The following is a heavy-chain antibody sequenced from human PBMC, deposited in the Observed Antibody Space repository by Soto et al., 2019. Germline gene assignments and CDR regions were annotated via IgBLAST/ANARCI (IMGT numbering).Heavy chain of an antibody. J-gene: IGHJ5*02. CDR3: ARAIVGPTTTGWLDP. Sequence: QVQLVQSGAEVKKPGSSVKVSCKASGGTFSRYAISWVRQAPGQGLEWMGGIIPIFGTANYAQRFQGRVTITADESTSTACMELSSLRFQDTAVYYCARAIVGPTTTGWLDPWGQGTLVTVSS. CDR1: GGTFSRYA. D-gene: IGHD1-26*01. V-gene: IGHV1-69*01. CDR2: IIPIFGTA.